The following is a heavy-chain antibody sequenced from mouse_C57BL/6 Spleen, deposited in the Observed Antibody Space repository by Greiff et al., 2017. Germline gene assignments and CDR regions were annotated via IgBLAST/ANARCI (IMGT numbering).Heavy chain of an antibody. V-gene: IGHV1-7*01. CDR3: AGGDHYSKGGVGG. CDR1: GYTFTSYW. Sequence: QVHVKQSGAELVKPGASVKLSCKASGYTFTSYWMHWVKQRPGQGLEWIGYINPRSGYTKYNQKFKDKATLTADKSSSTAYMQLSSLTYEDSAVYSCAGGDHYSKGGVGGWGQGTTLTVSS. J-gene: IGHJ2*01. D-gene: IGHD2-5*01. CDR2: INPRSGYT.